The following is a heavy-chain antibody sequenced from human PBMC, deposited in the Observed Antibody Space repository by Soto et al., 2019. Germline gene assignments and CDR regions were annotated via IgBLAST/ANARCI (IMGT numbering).Heavy chain of an antibody. Sequence: GGSLRLSCAASGFTFSSYWMSWVRQAPGKGLEWVANIKQDGSEKYYVDSVKGRFTISRDNAKNSLYLQMNSLRAEDTAVYYCARGEYCSSTSCYRGGMSWFDPWGQGTLVTVSS. CDR2: IKQDGSEK. D-gene: IGHD2-2*01. V-gene: IGHV3-7*04. CDR1: GFTFSSYW. J-gene: IGHJ5*02. CDR3: ARGEYCSSTSCYRGGMSWFDP.